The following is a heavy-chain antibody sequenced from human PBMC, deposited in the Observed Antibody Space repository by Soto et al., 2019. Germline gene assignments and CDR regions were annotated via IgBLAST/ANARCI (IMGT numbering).Heavy chain of an antibody. D-gene: IGHD2-2*02. CDR2: IIPIFGTA. V-gene: IGHV1-69*06. CDR1: GGTFISYA. Sequence: ASVKVSCKASGGTFISYAISWVRQAPGQGLEWMGGIIPIFGTANYAQKFQGRVMITADKSTSTAYMELSSLRSEDTAVYYFARDIVVVPAAIRGTAAAGKRDYNYYGMDVWGQGTTVTVSS. J-gene: IGHJ6*02. CDR3: ARDIVVVPAAIRGTAAAGKRDYNYYGMDV.